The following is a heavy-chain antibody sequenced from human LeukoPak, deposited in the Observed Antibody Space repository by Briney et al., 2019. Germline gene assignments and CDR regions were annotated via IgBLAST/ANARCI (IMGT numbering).Heavy chain of an antibody. CDR3: ARGVAAAGTTLDY. J-gene: IGHJ4*02. CDR1: GFTFSSYA. CDR2: ISYDGSNK. V-gene: IGHV3-30*14. Sequence: HPGGSLRLSCAASGFTFSSYAMHWVRQAPGKGLEWVAVISYDGSNKYYADSVKGRFTISRDNSENTLYLQMNSLRDEDTAVYYCARGVAAAGTTLDYWGQGTLVTVSS. D-gene: IGHD6-13*01.